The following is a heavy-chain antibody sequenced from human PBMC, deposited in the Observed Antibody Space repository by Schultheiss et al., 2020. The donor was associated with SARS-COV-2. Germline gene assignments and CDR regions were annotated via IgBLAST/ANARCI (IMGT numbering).Heavy chain of an antibody. V-gene: IGHV3-30*03. D-gene: IGHD3/OR15-3a*01. J-gene: IGHJ4*02. CDR3: AREVGLSHLVDY. Sequence: GGSLRLSCAASGFTFSSYGMHWVRQAPGKGLEWVAVISYDGSNKYYADSVKGRFTISRDNSKNTLYLQMNSLRAEDTAVYYCAREVGLSHLVDYWGQGTLVTVSS. CDR2: ISYDGSNK. CDR1: GFTFSSYG.